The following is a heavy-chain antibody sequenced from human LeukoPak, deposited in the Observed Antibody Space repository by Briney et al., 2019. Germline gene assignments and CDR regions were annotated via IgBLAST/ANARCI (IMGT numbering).Heavy chain of an antibody. CDR2: ISSSSSYI. CDR1: GLTFSSYS. CDR3: AKDKRQEVVAATYYYYYGMDV. J-gene: IGHJ6*02. Sequence: GGSLRLSCAASGLTFSSYSMNWVRQAPGKGLEWVSSISSSSSYIYYADSVKGRFTISRDNAKNSLYLQMNSLRAEDTAVYYCAKDKRQEVVAATYYYYYGMDVWGQGTTVTVSS. V-gene: IGHV3-21*01. D-gene: IGHD2-15*01.